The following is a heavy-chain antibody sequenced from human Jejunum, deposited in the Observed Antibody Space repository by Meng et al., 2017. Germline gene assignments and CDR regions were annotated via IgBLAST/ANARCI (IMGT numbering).Heavy chain of an antibody. V-gene: IGHV4-30-2*01. Sequence: QLQLQESGSGLVQPSQTLSLTCAVSGGSISSGAYSWSWIRQPPGKGLEWIGHSYHTGSSNYNPSLESRVTISVDRSKNQFSLKLTSVTAADTAVYYCARASVGNCGGDCYSPHWFDPWGQGTLVTRLL. J-gene: IGHJ5*02. CDR1: GGSISSGAYS. D-gene: IGHD2-21*02. CDR3: ARASVGNCGGDCYSPHWFDP. CDR2: SYHTGSS.